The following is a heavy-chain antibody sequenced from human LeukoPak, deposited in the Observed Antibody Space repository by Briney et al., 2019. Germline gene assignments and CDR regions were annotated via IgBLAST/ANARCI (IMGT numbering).Heavy chain of an antibody. CDR2: ISSSSSYI. Sequence: PGGSLRLSCAASGFTFSSYSMNWVRQAPGKGLEWVSSISSSSSYIYYADSVKGRFTVSRDNAKNSLYLQMNSLRAEDTAVYYCARDSTLNEFDFWSGYYQFDPWGQGTLVTVSS. J-gene: IGHJ5*02. V-gene: IGHV3-21*01. CDR3: ARDSTLNEFDFWSGYYQFDP. CDR1: GFTFSSYS. D-gene: IGHD3-3*01.